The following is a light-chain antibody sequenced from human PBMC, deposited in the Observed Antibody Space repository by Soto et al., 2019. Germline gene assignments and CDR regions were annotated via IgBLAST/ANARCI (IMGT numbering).Light chain of an antibody. CDR1: ESLSTY. CDR2: GAS. CDR3: QSYNDWPFT. Sequence: EIVMTQSPATLSVSPGERVTRSCRASESLSTYLAWYQQKPGQAPRLLIYGASTKATGIPARFSGSGSATDFTLTISSLQSEDFAVYYCQSYNDWPFTFGQGIKLEI. J-gene: IGKJ2*01. V-gene: IGKV3-15*01.